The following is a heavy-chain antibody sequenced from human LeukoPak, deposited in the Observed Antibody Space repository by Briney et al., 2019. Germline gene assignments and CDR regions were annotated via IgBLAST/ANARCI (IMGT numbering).Heavy chain of an antibody. CDR3: ARAFQYYYESSDYYPLFDY. V-gene: IGHV4-39*07. CDR2: IYYSGST. D-gene: IGHD3-22*01. J-gene: IGHJ4*02. CDR1: GGSISSSSYY. Sequence: PSETLSLTCTVSGGSISSSSYYWGWIRQPPGKGLEWIGSIYYSGSTYYNPSLKSRVTISVDTSKNQFSLKLRSVTAADTAVYYCARAFQYYYESSDYYPLFDYWGQGTLVTVSS.